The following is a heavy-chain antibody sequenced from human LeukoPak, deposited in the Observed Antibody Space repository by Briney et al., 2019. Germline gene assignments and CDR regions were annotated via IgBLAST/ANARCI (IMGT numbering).Heavy chain of an antibody. D-gene: IGHD5-18*01. J-gene: IGHJ4*02. Sequence: PGGSLRLSCAASGFTFSGYEMNWVRQAPGKGLEWVSYISTSGSTIYYADSVKGRFTISRDNAKNSLYLQMNSLRAEDTAVYYCARAGQPYGYPVHFDSWGQGTLVTVSS. CDR3: ARAGQPYGYPVHFDS. CDR2: ISTSGSTI. V-gene: IGHV3-48*03. CDR1: GFTFSGYE.